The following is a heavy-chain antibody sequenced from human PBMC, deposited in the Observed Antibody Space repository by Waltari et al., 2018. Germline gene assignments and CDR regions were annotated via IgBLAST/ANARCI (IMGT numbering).Heavy chain of an antibody. CDR3: ARDSKFDP. D-gene: IGHD4-4*01. J-gene: IGHJ5*02. V-gene: IGHV3-53*01. CDR1: GFSISDNY. Sequence: EAQLVESGGGLIQPGGSLRLSCAASGFSISDNYMSWVRQAPGKGLEWVSCINSVGTTYYADSVKGRFTISRDNSKNTVYLQMNSLRAEDTAMYYCARDSKFDPWGQGTLVTVSS. CDR2: INSVGTT.